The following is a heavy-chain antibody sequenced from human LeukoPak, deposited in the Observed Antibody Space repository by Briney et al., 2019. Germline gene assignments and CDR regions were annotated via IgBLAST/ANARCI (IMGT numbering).Heavy chain of an antibody. CDR3: ARGITYYDSSGFYR. V-gene: IGHV4-38-2*02. D-gene: IGHD3-22*01. Sequence: SETLSLTCTVSGYSISSGYYWGWIRQPPGKGLEWIGSIFHSGSPNYNPSLKSRVTISVDTSENQFSLRLSSVTAADTAVYYCARGITYYDSSGFYRWGQGTLVTVSS. CDR1: GYSISSGYY. CDR2: IFHSGSP. J-gene: IGHJ5*02.